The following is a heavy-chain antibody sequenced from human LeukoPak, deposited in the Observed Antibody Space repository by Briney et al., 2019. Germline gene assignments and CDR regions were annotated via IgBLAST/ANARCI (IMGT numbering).Heavy chain of an antibody. CDR2: ISSSSSTI. CDR1: GFTFSSYS. D-gene: IGHD2-2*01. J-gene: IGHJ4*02. V-gene: IGHV3-48*01. Sequence: QPGGSLRLSCAASGFTFSSYSMNWVRQAPGKGLEWVSYISSSSSTIYYADSVKGRFTISRDNAKNSLYLQMNSLRAEDTAVYYCARDLCSSTSCQLDYWGQGTLVTVSS. CDR3: ARDLCSSTSCQLDY.